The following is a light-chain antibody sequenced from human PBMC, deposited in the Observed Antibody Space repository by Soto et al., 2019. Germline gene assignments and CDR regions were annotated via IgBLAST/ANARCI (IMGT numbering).Light chain of an antibody. V-gene: IGLV6-57*02. CDR2: ADN. CDR1: SGSIVSNF. CDR3: QSYGATDVV. J-gene: IGLJ2*01. Sequence: NFMLTQPHSVSESPGKTVTISCAATSGSIVSNFVQWYQQRPGSAPSIIIFADNQRPSWVPDRFSGSIDTSSNSASLTISGLRTEDEADYYCQSYGATDVVFGGGTKVTVL.